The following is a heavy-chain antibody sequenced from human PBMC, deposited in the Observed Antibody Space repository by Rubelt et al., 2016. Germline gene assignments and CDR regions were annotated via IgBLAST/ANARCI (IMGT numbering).Heavy chain of an antibody. CDR3: ARATRYCSSTSCYFPRWFDP. CDR2: INHSGST. J-gene: IGHJ5*02. Sequence: QVQLQQWGAGLLKPSETLSLTCAVYGGSFSGYYWSWIRQPPGKGLEWIGEINHSGSTNYNPSLKSRVTISVDTSKNQFSLKLSSVTAADTAVYYCARATRYCSSTSCYFPRWFDPWGQGTLVTVSS. CDR1: GGSFSGYY. D-gene: IGHD2-2*01. V-gene: IGHV4-34*01.